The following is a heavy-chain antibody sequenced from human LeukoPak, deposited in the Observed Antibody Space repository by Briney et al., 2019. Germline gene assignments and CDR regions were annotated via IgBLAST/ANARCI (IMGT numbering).Heavy chain of an antibody. D-gene: IGHD3-16*02. CDR3: ACSLRLGELSSSYYYYYYMDV. J-gene: IGHJ6*03. Sequence: SETLSLTCTVSGGSISSSSYYWGWIRQPPGKGLEWIGSIYYSGSTYYNPSLKSRVTISVDTSKNQFSLKLSSVTAADTAVYYCACSLRLGELSSSYYYYYYMDVWGKGTTVTVSS. V-gene: IGHV4-39*07. CDR1: GGSISSSSYY. CDR2: IYYSGST.